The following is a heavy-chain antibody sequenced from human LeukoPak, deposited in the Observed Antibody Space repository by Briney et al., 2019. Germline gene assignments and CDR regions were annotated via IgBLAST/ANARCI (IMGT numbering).Heavy chain of an antibody. CDR2: IKGDGIST. D-gene: IGHD3-3*01. Sequence: GGPLRLSCEASGFDFSSNWMNWVRHAPGQGLVWVSRIKGDGISTNYADSVKGRFTISRDIAKNTLNLQMNSLRAEDTGVYYCAKDHNWSIDYWGRGTLVTVSS. CDR3: AKDHNWSIDY. J-gene: IGHJ4*02. CDR1: GFDFSSNW. V-gene: IGHV3-74*01.